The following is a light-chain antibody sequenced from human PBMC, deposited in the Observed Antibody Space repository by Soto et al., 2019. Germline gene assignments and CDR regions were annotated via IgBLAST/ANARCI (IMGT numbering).Light chain of an antibody. CDR1: SGYSNYK. J-gene: IGLJ2*01. V-gene: IGLV9-49*01. CDR2: VGTGGIVG. CDR3: GADHGSGSNFVVV. Sequence: QSVLTQPPSASASLGASVTLTCTLSSGYSNYKVDWYQQRPGKGPRFVMRVGTGGIVGSKGDGIPDRFSVLGSGLNRYLTTKNIQEEDESDYHCGADHGSGSNFVVVFGGGTKVTVL.